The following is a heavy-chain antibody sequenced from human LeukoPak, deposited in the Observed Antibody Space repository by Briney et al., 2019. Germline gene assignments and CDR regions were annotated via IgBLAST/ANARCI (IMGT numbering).Heavy chain of an antibody. CDR2: IYYSGST. J-gene: IGHJ5*02. CDR3: ARVVASRFDP. V-gene: IGHV4-31*03. D-gene: IGHD5-12*01. Sequence: SETLSLTCTVSGGSISSGGHSWSWIRQHPGKGLEWIGYIYYSGSTYYNPSLKSRVTISVDTSKNQFSLKLSSVTAADTAVYYCARVVASRFDPWGQGTLVTVSS. CDR1: GGSISSGGHS.